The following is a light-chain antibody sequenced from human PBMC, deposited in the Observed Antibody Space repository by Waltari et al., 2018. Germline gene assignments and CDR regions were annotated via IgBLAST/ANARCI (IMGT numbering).Light chain of an antibody. CDR2: WAS. V-gene: IGKV4-1*01. J-gene: IGKJ2*01. Sequence: DIVMSQSPDSLALFSGGEATTICNSTQSVLYSSNNKNYLAWYQQKPGQPPKLLIYWASTRESGVPDRFSGSGSGTDFTLTISSLQAEDVAVYYCQQYYSTPYTFGQGTKLEIK. CDR1: QSVLYSSNNKNY. CDR3: QQYYSTPYT.